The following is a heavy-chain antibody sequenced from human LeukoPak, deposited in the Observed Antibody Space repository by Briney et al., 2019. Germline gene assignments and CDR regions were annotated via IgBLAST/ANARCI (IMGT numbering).Heavy chain of an antibody. CDR3: ARVGWFGELTRHPGGDF. D-gene: IGHD3-10*01. V-gene: IGHV3-7*01. CDR1: GFTFSSYW. J-gene: IGHJ4*02. CDR2: IKQDGIEK. Sequence: GGSLRLSCAASGFTFSSYWMSWVRQAPGKGLEWVANIKQDGIEKYYMDSVKGRFTISRDNAKNSLYLQMNSLRAEDTAVYYCARVGWFGELTRHPGGDFWGQGTLVTVSS.